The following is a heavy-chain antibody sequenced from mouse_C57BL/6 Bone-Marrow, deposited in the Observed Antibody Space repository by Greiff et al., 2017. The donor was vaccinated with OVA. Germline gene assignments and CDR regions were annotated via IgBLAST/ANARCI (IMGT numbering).Heavy chain of an antibody. CDR2: INSDGGST. CDR3: ASYYDYAYAMDY. Sequence: DVQLQESGGGLVQPGESLKLSCESNEYEFPSHDMSWVRKTPEKRLELVAAINSDGGSTYYPDTMERRFIISRDNTKKTLYLQMSSLRSEDTAVYYCASYYDYAYAMDYWGQGTSVTVSS. CDR1: EYEFPSHD. J-gene: IGHJ4*01. D-gene: IGHD2-4*01. V-gene: IGHV5-2*01.